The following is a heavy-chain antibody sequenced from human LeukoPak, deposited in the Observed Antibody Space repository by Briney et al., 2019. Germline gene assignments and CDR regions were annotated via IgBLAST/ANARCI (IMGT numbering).Heavy chain of an antibody. CDR1: GFTFSSYR. CDR3: ARDAILTGRFDY. J-gene: IGHJ4*02. V-gene: IGHV3-7*04. D-gene: IGHD3-9*01. Sequence: PGGSLRLSCAASGFTFSSYRMSWVRQAPGKGLAWVANIKRDGSEKYYVDSVKGRFTISRDNAKNSLYLQMNSLRAEDTAVYYCARDAILTGRFDYWGQGSLVTVSS. CDR2: IKRDGSEK.